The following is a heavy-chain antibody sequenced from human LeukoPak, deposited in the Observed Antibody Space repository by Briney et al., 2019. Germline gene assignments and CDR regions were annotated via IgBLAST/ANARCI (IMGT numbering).Heavy chain of an antibody. CDR1: GFTFSSYA. D-gene: IGHD3-3*01. CDR3: ATQIDYDFWSGYYGY. CDR2: ISGSGGST. Sequence: PGGSLRLSCAASGFTFSSYAMSWVRQAPGKGLEWVSAISGSGGSTYYADSVKGRFTIPRDNSKNTLYLQMNSLRAEDTAVYYCATQIDYDFWSGYYGYWGQGTLVTVSS. V-gene: IGHV3-23*01. J-gene: IGHJ4*02.